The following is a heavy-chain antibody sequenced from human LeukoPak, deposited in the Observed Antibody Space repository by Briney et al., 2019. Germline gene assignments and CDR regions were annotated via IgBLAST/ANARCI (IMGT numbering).Heavy chain of an antibody. J-gene: IGHJ5*02. D-gene: IGHD3-22*01. CDR1: GGSISSGGYS. CDR3: ARASGDYYDSSGYYPNWFDP. V-gene: IGHV4-30-2*01. Sequence: PSETLSLTCAVSGGSISSGGYSWSWLRQPPGKGLEWIGYIYHSGSTYYNPSLKSRVTISVDRSKNQFSLKLSSVTAADTAVYYCARASGDYYDSSGYYPNWFDPWGQGTLVTVSS. CDR2: IYHSGST.